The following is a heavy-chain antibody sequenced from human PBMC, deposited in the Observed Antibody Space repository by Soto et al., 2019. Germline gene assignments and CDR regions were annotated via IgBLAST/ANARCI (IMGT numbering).Heavy chain of an antibody. CDR2: IIPIFGTA. Sequence: SVEVACKASGGTFSSYAISWVRHAPGQGLEWMGGIIPIFGTANYAQKFQGRVTITADESTSTAYMELSSLRSEDTAVYYCARSSGFLEWLSSPDYSSSYGMDACALDTTLPVS. V-gene: IGHV1-69*13. J-gene: IGHJ6*02. CDR3: ARSSGFLEWLSSPDYSSSYGMDA. CDR1: GGTFSSYA. D-gene: IGHD3-3*01.